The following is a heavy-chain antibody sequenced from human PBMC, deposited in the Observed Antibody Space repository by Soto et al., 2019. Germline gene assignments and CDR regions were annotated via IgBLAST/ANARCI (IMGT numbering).Heavy chain of an antibody. Sequence: EMQLLETGGDLIQPGGSLRLSCPASGFTVSGNYMSWVRQAPGKGLEWVSVIYSGGSTYYADSVKGRFTISRDISKNTLYLQMNSLRADDTAVYYCARDGGLAEDGMDVWGQGTTVTVSS. CDR3: ARDGGLAEDGMDV. V-gene: IGHV3-53*02. J-gene: IGHJ6*02. CDR1: GFTVSGNY. D-gene: IGHD3-10*01. CDR2: IYSGGST.